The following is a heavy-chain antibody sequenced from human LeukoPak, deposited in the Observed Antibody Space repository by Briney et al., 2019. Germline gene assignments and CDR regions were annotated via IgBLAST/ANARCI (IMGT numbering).Heavy chain of an antibody. D-gene: IGHD5-24*01. J-gene: IGHJ4*02. CDR1: GGSISSGGYY. Sequence: SETLSLTCTVSGGSISSGGYYWSWIRQPPGKGLEWIGYIYYSGSTYYNPSLKSRVTISVDTSKNQFSLKLSSVTAADTAVYYCARARMATITTLYDYWGQGTLVTVSS. V-gene: IGHV4-30-4*01. CDR3: ARARMATITTLYDY. CDR2: IYYSGST.